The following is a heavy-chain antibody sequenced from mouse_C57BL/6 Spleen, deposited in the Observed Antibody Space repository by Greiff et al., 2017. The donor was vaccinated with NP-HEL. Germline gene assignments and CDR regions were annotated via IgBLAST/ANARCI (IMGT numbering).Heavy chain of an antibody. D-gene: IGHD4-1*01. CDR2: INPGSGGT. CDR1: GYAFTNYL. V-gene: IGHV1-54*01. CDR3: ARRGGLGYFDV. Sequence: QVQLKQSGAELVRPGTSVKVSCKASGYAFTNYLIEWVKQRPGQGLEWIGVINPGSGGTNYNEKFKGKATLTADKSSSTAYMQLSSLTSEDSAVYFCARRGGLGYFDVWGTGTTVTVSS. J-gene: IGHJ1*03.